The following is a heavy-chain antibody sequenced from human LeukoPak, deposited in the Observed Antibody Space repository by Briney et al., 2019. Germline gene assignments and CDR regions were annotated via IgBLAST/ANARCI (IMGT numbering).Heavy chain of an antibody. CDR2: IWYDGSNK. CDR1: GFTFSTYG. Sequence: GGSLRLSCVASGFTFSTYGMHWVRQAPGKGLEWVAIIWYDGSNKYYADSVKGRFTISRDNSKNTLYLQMNSLRAEDTAVYYCARDPASWTYYDISGYYDYWGQGTLVTVSS. CDR3: ARDPASWTYYDISGYYDY. V-gene: IGHV3-33*01. J-gene: IGHJ4*02. D-gene: IGHD3-22*01.